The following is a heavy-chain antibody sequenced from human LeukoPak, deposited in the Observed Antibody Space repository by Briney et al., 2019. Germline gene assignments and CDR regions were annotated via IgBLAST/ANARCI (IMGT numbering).Heavy chain of an antibody. D-gene: IGHD1-1*01. Sequence: KPSETLSLTCTVSGGSVSSGSYYWSWIRQPPGKGLEWIGYIYYSGSTNYNPSLKSRVTISVDTSKNQFSLKLSSVTAADTAVYYCARESISRLERRSYYFVYWGQGTLVTVSS. V-gene: IGHV4-61*01. J-gene: IGHJ4*02. CDR1: GGSVSSGSYY. CDR3: ARESISRLERRSYYFVY. CDR2: IYYSGST.